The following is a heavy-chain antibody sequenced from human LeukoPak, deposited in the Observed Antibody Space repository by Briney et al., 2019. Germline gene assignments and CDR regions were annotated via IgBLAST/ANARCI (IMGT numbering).Heavy chain of an antibody. CDR1: GYTFTGYY. CDR3: ARNRVLLWFGELASLDP. D-gene: IGHD3-10*01. Sequence: GASVKVSCKASGYTFTGYYMHWVRQAPGQGLEWMGWINPNSGGTNYAQKFQGRVTMTRDTSISTAYMELSRLRSDDTAVYYCARNRVLLWFGELASLDPWGQGTLVTVSS. CDR2: INPNSGGT. V-gene: IGHV1-2*02. J-gene: IGHJ5*02.